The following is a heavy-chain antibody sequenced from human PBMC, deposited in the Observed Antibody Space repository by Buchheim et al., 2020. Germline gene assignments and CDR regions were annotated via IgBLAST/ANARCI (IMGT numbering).Heavy chain of an antibody. J-gene: IGHJ4*02. Sequence: QVQLQQWGAGLLKPSETLSLTCAVYGGSFSGYYWSWIRQPPGKGLEWIGEINHSGSTNYNPSLKSRVTISVNTSKHQFSLKLSSVTAADTAVYYCATEYCSGGSCYGCFDYWGQGTL. D-gene: IGHD2-15*01. CDR3: ATEYCSGGSCYGCFDY. CDR1: GGSFSGYY. CDR2: INHSGST. V-gene: IGHV4-34*01.